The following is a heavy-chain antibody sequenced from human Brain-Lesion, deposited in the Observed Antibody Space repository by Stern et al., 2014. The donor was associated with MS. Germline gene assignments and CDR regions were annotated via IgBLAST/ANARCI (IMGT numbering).Heavy chain of an antibody. Sequence: EVQLAESGGGLVQPGGSLRLSCAASGFTFNNYWMTWVRQAPGKGLEWVANIKQDGSEKFYVNSVKGRFTISRDNAKNSLYLQMNALKAEDTAVYYCARDDTSSSWYNYWGQGTLVTVSS. CDR2: IKQDGSEK. CDR3: ARDDTSSSWYNY. V-gene: IGHV3-7*01. J-gene: IGHJ4*02. D-gene: IGHD6-13*01. CDR1: GFTFNNYW.